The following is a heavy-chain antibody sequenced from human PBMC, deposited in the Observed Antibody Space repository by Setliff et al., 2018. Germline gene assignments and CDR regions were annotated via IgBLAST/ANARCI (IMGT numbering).Heavy chain of an antibody. D-gene: IGHD1-26*01. CDR3: AAPGGGSYRF. V-gene: IGHV4-39*01. CDR1: GGSISTDQYS. Sequence: PSETLSLTCTASGGSISTDQYSWGWLRQRPGKGLEWSGSIDYTGNTWHNPSLKSRVTISVDTSKNQFSLNLSSVTAADTAVYYCAAPGGGSYRFWGQGTLVTVSS. CDR2: IDYTGNT. J-gene: IGHJ4*02.